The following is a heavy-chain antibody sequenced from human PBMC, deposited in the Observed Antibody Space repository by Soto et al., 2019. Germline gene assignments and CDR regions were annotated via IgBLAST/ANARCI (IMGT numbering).Heavy chain of an antibody. V-gene: IGHV4-30-2*01. J-gene: IGHJ4*02. CDR1: GGSLSGATYS. CDR3: ARSREFDY. Sequence: SETLSLTCGVSGGSLSGATYSWNWIRQPPGKGLEWIGYIFPSGTTYYNPSLKSRVTISIDVSKNQFPLSLGSLTAADTAVYYCARSREFDYWSQGTLVTVSS. CDR2: IFPSGTT.